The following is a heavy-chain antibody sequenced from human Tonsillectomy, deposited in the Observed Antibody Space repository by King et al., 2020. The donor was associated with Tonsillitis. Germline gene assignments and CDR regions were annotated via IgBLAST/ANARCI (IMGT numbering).Heavy chain of an antibody. CDR2: IIWNSGSI. CDR1: GFNFDDYA. Sequence: VQLVESGGGLVQPGRSLRLSCAASGFNFDDYAMHWVRQAPGKGLEWVSGIIWNSGSIDYADSVKGRFTISRDNAKNSLYLQMNSLRAEDTALYYCAKDLRRYNYGLDYWGQGTLVTVSS. V-gene: IGHV3-9*01. J-gene: IGHJ4*02. CDR3: AKDLRRYNYGLDY. D-gene: IGHD5-18*01.